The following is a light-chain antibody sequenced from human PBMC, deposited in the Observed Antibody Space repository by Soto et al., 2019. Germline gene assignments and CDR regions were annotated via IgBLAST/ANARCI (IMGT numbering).Light chain of an antibody. CDR2: GAS. Sequence: EIVLTQSPGTLSLSPGERATLSCRASQSVSSNLAWYQQKPGQAPRLLIYGASTRATGIPDRFSGSGSGTEFTLTISSLQSEDFAVYYCQHYNNWLGTFGGVTKVDIK. CDR3: QHYNNWLGT. J-gene: IGKJ4*01. CDR1: QSVSSN. V-gene: IGKV3-15*01.